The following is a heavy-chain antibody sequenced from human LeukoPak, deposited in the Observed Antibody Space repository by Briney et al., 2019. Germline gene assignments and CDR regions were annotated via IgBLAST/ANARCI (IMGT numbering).Heavy chain of an antibody. CDR3: AREVFGYYAFDI. CDR1: GFSISSGYY. V-gene: IGHV4-38-2*02. CDR2: IYHRGNT. Sequence: SETLSLTCTVSGFSISSGYYWGWIRQPPGKVLEWIGSIYHRGNTYYNPSLKSRVTISVDTSKNQFSLKLSSMTAADTAVYYCAREVFGYYAFDICGQGTMVTVSS. J-gene: IGHJ3*02. D-gene: IGHD5-12*01.